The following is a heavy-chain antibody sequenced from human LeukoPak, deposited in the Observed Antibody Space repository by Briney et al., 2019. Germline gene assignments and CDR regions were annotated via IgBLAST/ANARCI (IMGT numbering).Heavy chain of an antibody. J-gene: IGHJ6*02. V-gene: IGHV1-2*02. D-gene: IGHD3-3*01. CDR1: GYTFTGYY. Sequence: GASVKVSCKASGYTFTGYYMHWVRQAPGQGLEWMGWINPNSGGTNYAQKFQGRVTMTRDTSISTAYMELSRLRSDDTAVYYCARAHSDFWSGYYSHYGMDVWGQGITVTVSS. CDR2: INPNSGGT. CDR3: ARAHSDFWSGYYSHYGMDV.